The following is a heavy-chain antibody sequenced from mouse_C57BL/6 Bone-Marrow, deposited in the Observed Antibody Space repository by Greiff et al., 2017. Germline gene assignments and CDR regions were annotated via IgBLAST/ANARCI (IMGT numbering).Heavy chain of an antibody. Sequence: QVQLQQSGAELVRPGASVTLSCKASGYTFTDYEMHWVKQTPVHGLEWIGAIDPATGGTAYNQKFKGKAILTADQSSSTAYMEPSSLPSEDSAGYYCTKGTTLVSHWYFDVWGTGTTVTVSS. CDR1: GYTFTDYE. CDR3: TKGTTLVSHWYFDV. D-gene: IGHD1-1*01. CDR2: IDPATGGT. V-gene: IGHV1-15*01. J-gene: IGHJ1*03.